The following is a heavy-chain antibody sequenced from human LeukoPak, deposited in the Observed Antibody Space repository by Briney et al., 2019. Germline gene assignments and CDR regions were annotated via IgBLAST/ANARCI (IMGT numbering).Heavy chain of an antibody. J-gene: IGHJ4*02. Sequence: GGSLRLSCAASGFTFSSYAMHWVRQAPGKGLEWVAVISYDGSNKYYADSVKGRFTISRDNSKNTLYLQMNSLRAEDTAVYYCARGIRLNIVVVVAGTDFDYWGQGTLVTVSS. CDR1: GFTFSSYA. CDR3: ARGIRLNIVVVVAGTDFDY. CDR2: ISYDGSNK. D-gene: IGHD2-15*01. V-gene: IGHV3-30-3*01.